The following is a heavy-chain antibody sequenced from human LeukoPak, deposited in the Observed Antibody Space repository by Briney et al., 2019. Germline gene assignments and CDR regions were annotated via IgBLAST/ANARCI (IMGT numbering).Heavy chain of an antibody. CDR1: GFTFSSYW. CDR2: INSDGSST. V-gene: IGHV3-74*01. D-gene: IGHD6-19*01. J-gene: IGHJ5*02. CDR3: AGDRDSSGWYRSGGWFDP. Sequence: GGSLRLSCAASGFTFSSYWMHWVRQAPGKGLVWVSRINSDGSSTSYADSVKGRFTISRDNAKNTLYLQMNSLRAEDTAVYYCAGDRDSSGWYRSGGWFDPWGQGTLVTVSS.